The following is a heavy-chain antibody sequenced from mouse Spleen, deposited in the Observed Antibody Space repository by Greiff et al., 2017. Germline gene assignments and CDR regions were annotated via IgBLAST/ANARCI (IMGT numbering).Heavy chain of an antibody. CDR1: GFAFSSYD. CDR3: ARPMITEDYFDY. Sequence: DVKLVESGGGLVKPGGSLKLSCAASGFAFSSYDMSWVRQTPEKRLEWVATISSGGSYTYYPDSVKGRFTISRDNARNTLYLQMSSLRSEDTALYYCARPMITEDYFDYWGQGTTLTVSS. CDR2: ISSGGSYT. D-gene: IGHD2-4*01. J-gene: IGHJ2*01. V-gene: IGHV5-9*02.